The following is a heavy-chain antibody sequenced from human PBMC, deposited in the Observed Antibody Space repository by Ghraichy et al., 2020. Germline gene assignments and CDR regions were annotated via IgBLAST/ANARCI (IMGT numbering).Heavy chain of an antibody. V-gene: IGHV3-23*01. CDR3: AKSRDNSASGYMDV. Sequence: GESLNISCAASGFTFSSYTMTWVRQAPGKGLEWVSYITVSDGRTFYAASVRGRFTVSGDNSKNSVYLQMNSRRAEDTAIYYCAKSRDNSASGYMDVWGKGTTVTVSS. CDR1: GFTFSSYT. CDR2: ITVSDGRT. J-gene: IGHJ6*03. D-gene: IGHD6-25*01.